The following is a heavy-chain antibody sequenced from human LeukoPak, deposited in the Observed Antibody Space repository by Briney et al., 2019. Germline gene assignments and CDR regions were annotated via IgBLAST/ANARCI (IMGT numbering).Heavy chain of an antibody. CDR3: ARSPTSYYYDSSRGHDAFDV. CDR1: GYTFTNYW. V-gene: IGHV5-51*01. Sequence: GESLKISCKGSGYTFTNYWIGWVRQMPGKGLEWMGIIYPGDSDTRYSPSFQGQVTISADKSINSAYLQWSSLKASDTAMYYCARSPTSYYYDSSRGHDAFDVWGQGTMVTVSS. J-gene: IGHJ3*01. CDR2: IYPGDSDT. D-gene: IGHD3-22*01.